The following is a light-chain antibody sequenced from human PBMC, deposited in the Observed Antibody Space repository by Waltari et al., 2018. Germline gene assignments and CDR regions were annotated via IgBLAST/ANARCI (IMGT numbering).Light chain of an antibody. CDR3: QQVNNYPFT. Sequence: DIQLTQSPSFLSASVGDRVTITCRASQDISCSLAWYQPKPWQAPKLLIYAASTLQSGVPSRLSGSGAEKEFTLTSSSLQPEDFVTYYCQQVNNYPFTFGPGTILDV. J-gene: IGKJ3*01. V-gene: IGKV1-9*01. CDR2: AAS. CDR1: QDISCS.